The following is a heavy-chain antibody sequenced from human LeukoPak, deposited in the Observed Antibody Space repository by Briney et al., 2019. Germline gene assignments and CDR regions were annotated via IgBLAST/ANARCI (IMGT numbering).Heavy chain of an antibody. CDR1: GFTFSSYA. J-gene: IGHJ4*02. D-gene: IGHD2/OR15-2a*01. V-gene: IGHV3-23*01. CDR2: INGSGGST. Sequence: GGSLRLSCAASGFTFSSYAMSWVRQAPGKGLEWVSAINGSGGSTYYADSVKGRFTISRDNSKNTLYLQMNSLRAEDTAVYYCSKDHVLSPWTPFDYWGQGTLVTVSS. CDR3: SKDHVLSPWTPFDY.